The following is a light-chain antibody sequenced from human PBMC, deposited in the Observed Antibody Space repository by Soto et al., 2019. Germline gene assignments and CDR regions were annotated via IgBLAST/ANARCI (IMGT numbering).Light chain of an antibody. CDR1: QSVDIY. CDR3: LQRKFWPPLT. V-gene: IGKV3-11*01. CDR2: DAS. J-gene: IGKJ4*01. Sequence: EIVLTQSPATLSLSPGERATLSCRASQSVDIYLAWYKQRPGQSPKLLIYDASSRATGVPARFSGSGSGTDFTLSISSLEPEDFAIYYCLQRKFWPPLTFGGGTMVEIK.